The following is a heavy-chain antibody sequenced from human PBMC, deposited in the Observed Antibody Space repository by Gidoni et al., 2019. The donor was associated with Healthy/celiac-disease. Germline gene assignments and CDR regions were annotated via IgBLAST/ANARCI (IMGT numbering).Heavy chain of an antibody. CDR3: ARRPYYYYGMDV. J-gene: IGHJ6*02. Sequence: QLQLQESGPGLVKPSETLSLTCTVSGGSISSSSYYWGWIRQPPGKGLEWFGSIYYSGSTYYNPSIKSRVTISVDTSKNQFSLKLSSVTAADTAVYYCARRPYYYYGMDVWGQGTTVTVSS. V-gene: IGHV4-39*01. CDR1: GGSISSSSYY. CDR2: IYYSGST.